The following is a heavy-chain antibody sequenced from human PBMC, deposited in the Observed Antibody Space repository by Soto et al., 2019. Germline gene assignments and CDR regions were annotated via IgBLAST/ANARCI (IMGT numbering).Heavy chain of an antibody. CDR3: ARHYSSRPVDY. J-gene: IGHJ4*02. Sequence: GESLKISCKGSGYSFTSYWIGWVRQMPGKGLEWMGIIYPGDSDTRYSPSFQGQVTISVAKSISTAYLQWSSLKASETAMYYCARHYSSRPVDYWGQGTLVTVSS. D-gene: IGHD6-13*01. V-gene: IGHV5-51*01. CDR2: IYPGDSDT. CDR1: GYSFTSYW.